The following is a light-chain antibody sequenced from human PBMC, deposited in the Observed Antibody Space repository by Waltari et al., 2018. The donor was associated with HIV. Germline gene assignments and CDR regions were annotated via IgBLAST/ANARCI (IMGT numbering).Light chain of an antibody. V-gene: IGLV2-14*01. CDR3: SSYTSSNTLVV. CDR1: SSDVGGYNY. CDR2: EVS. J-gene: IGLJ2*01. Sequence: QSALTQPASVSGSPGQSITISCTGTSSDVGGYNYVSWYQQPPGKAPKLMLYEVSNRPSGVSNRFSGSKSGNTASLTISGLQAEDEADYYCSSYTSSNTLVVFGGGTKLTVL.